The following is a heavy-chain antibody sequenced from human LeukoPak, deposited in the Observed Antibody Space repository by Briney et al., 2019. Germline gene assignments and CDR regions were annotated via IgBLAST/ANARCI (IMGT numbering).Heavy chain of an antibody. CDR3: ARHEYCSGGSCYTWFDP. J-gene: IGHJ5*02. Sequence: GEALQISCQGSGYGINNYWIGWVGQMPGKGLEWMGIIYPADSDIRYRPSFQGQVTISGDKSISTAYLQRSSLKASDTAMYYCARHEYCSGGSCYTWFDPWGQGTLVIVSS. CDR2: IYPADSDI. CDR1: GYGINNYW. V-gene: IGHV5-51*01. D-gene: IGHD2-15*01.